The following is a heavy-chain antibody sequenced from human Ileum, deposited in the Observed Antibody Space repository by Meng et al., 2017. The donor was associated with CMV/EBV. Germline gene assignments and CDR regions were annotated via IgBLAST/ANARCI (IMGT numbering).Heavy chain of an antibody. CDR3: AKGPKYDFWSGYSVPWYFDL. Sequence: SSYGMHGVRQAPGKGLEWVAVIWYDGSNKYYADSVKGRFTISRDNSKNTLYLQMNSLRAEDTAVYYCAKGPKYDFWSGYSVPWYFDLWGRGTLVTVSS. D-gene: IGHD3-3*01. J-gene: IGHJ2*01. V-gene: IGHV3-33*06. CDR1: SSYG. CDR2: IWYDGSNK.